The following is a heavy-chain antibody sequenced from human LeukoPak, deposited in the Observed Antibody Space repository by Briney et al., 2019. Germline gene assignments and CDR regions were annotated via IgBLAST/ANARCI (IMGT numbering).Heavy chain of an antibody. J-gene: IGHJ6*03. CDR3: GSIILSLEDPDYYYYVDG. D-gene: IGHD3-16*01. V-gene: IGHV3-30*03. Sequence: PGGSLRLSCTASGYTFSSYGMQWVRQAPGKGLAWVAVISKDGSNKYYETPLKGGFSIPGDTSKNTLYMQMTSLTPENTAVYYCGSIILSLEDPDYYYYVDGGGRGTTVTVS. CDR2: ISKDGSNK. CDR1: GYTFSSYG.